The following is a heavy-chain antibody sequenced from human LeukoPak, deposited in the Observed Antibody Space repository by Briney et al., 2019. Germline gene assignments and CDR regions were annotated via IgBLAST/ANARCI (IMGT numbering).Heavy chain of an antibody. CDR1: GGSISSYY. V-gene: IGHV4-4*07. Sequence: PSETLSLTCTVSGGSISSYYWSWIRQPAGKGLEWIGRIYTSGSTNYNPSLKSRVTISVDKSKNQFSLRLSSVTAADTAVYYCAGNRGDDSSGYNYWGQGTLVTVSS. D-gene: IGHD3-22*01. CDR2: IYTSGST. CDR3: AGNRGDDSSGYNY. J-gene: IGHJ4*02.